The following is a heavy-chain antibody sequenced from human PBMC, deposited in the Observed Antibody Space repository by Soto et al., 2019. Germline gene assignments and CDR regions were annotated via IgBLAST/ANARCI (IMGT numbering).Heavy chain of an antibody. Sequence: SGPTLVNPTQTLTLTCTVSGFSLTTRGMTLGWIRQPPGKAPEWLALSTQYSPSLQSRLTFTEDTSKNQVVLTMTNMDPVDTATYYCTLRQDTSRGPIYWGQGIMVTVYS. D-gene: IGHD6-13*01. CDR2: ST. CDR1: GFSLTTRGMT. CDR3: TLRQDTSRGPIY. J-gene: IGHJ4*02. V-gene: IGHV2-5*01.